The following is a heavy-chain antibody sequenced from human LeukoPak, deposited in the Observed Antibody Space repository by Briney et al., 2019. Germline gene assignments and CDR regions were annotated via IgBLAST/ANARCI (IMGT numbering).Heavy chain of an antibody. J-gene: IGHJ2*01. V-gene: IGHV4-59*01. CDR1: GGSISSYY. CDR3: ARIKGYDIYWYFDL. CDR2: VFYNART. Sequence: SETLSLTCTVSGGSISSYYWSWIRQSPGTGLEWIGNVFYNARTHYNPSLRSRVTISLDTSKNQFSLKLNSVTAADTAVYYCARIKGYDIYWYFDLWGRGTLVTISS. D-gene: IGHD3-9*01.